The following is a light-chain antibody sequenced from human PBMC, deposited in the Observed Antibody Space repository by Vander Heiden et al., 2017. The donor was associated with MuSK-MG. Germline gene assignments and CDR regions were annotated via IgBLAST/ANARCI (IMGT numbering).Light chain of an antibody. CDR1: QGIISY. V-gene: IGKV1-27*01. CDR3: QRNYNAYSLT. CDR2: CES. Sequence: DIQLTQSPSSLSASVGDRVTLSCRVSQGIISYLNWYLQKPGKVPKLLIYCESNMQSGVPSRLIGSGSGTEFTLTISSLQPEDVVTYYGQRNYNAYSLTFGGGTKVEIK. J-gene: IGKJ4*01.